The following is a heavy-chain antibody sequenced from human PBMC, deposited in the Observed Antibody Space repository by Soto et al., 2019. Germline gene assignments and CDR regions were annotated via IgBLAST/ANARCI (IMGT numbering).Heavy chain of an antibody. D-gene: IGHD4-17*01. J-gene: IGHJ6*02. CDR2: ISYDGSNK. CDR3: ARDRLRQNGDYDVGVGPPSSFGTRYYYYYGMDV. Sequence: GGSLRLSCAASGFTFSSYAMHWVRQAPGKGLEWVAVISYDGSNKYYADSVKGRFTISRDNSKNTLYLQMNSLRAEDTAVYYCARDRLRQNGDYDVGVGPPSSFGTRYYYYYGMDVWGQGTTVTVSS. CDR1: GFTFSSYA. V-gene: IGHV3-30-3*01.